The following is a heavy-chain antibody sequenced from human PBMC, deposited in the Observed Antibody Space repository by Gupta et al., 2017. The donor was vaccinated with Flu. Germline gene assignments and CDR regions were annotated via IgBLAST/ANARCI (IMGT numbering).Heavy chain of an antibody. V-gene: IGHV3-23*01. Sequence: MSCVRQGPGKGLGWVSAIVGSSGTNYYADSVTGWLTISRDNSNNTLYLYMYTVRTEVTAVYFCAYAWVYCCDGCYQSLFDNWGQGTLITVSS. CDR3: AYAWVYCCDGCYQSLFDN. CDR2: IVGSSGTN. J-gene: IGHJ4*02. D-gene: IGHD2-21*01.